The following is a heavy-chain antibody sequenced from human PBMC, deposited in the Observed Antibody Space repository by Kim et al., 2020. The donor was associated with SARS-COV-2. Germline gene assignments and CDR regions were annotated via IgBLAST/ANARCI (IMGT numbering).Heavy chain of an antibody. Sequence: SVKVSCKASGGTFSSYAISWVRQAPGQGLEWMGGIIPIFGTANYAQKFQGRVTITADESTSTAYMELSSLRSEDTAVYYCARGHSSGWYKAYYYYGMDVWGQGTTVTVSS. CDR3: ARGHSSGWYKAYYYYGMDV. CDR2: IIPIFGTA. CDR1: GGTFSSYA. J-gene: IGHJ6*02. D-gene: IGHD6-19*01. V-gene: IGHV1-69*13.